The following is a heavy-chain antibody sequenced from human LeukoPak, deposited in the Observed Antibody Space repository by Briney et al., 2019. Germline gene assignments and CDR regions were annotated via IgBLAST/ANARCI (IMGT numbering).Heavy chain of an antibody. CDR1: GFSFSNYA. CDR2: IVGSGGGT. J-gene: IGHJ4*02. Sequence: GGSLRLSCAASGFSFSNYAMSWVRQAPGEGLEWVSGIVGSGGGTYYADSVKGRFTISRDNSEKTLFLQMNSLRAEDTAVYFCAKDETISGVNYFYYWGQGTLVTVSS. CDR3: AKDETISGVNYFYY. V-gene: IGHV3-23*01. D-gene: IGHD3-3*01.